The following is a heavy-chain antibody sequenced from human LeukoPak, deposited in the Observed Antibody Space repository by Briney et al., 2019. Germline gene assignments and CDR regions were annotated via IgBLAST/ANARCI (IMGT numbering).Heavy chain of an antibody. CDR1: AGSINNYY. V-gene: IGHV4-59*01. CDR3: ARVAARYVGMDV. J-gene: IGHJ6*02. D-gene: IGHD6-6*01. Sequence: SETLSLTCTVSAGSINNYYWSWIRQPPGKGLEWIGYIYYSGSTNYNPSLKSRVTISVDASKKQVSLNLSSVTAADTAVYYCARVAARYVGMDVWGQGTTVTVSS. CDR2: IYYSGST.